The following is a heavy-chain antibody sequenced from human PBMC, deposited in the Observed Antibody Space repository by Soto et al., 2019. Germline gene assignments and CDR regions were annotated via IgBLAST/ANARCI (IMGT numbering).Heavy chain of an antibody. CDR3: ARGRDIAKGYYYYGMDV. Sequence: ASVKVSCKASGYTFTGYYMHWVRQAPGQGLEWMGWINPNSGGTNYAQKFQGWVTMTRDTSISTAYMELSRLRSDDTAVYYCARGRDIAKGYYYYGMDVWGQGTTVTAP. V-gene: IGHV1-2*04. CDR2: INPNSGGT. D-gene: IGHD5-12*01. J-gene: IGHJ6*02. CDR1: GYTFTGYY.